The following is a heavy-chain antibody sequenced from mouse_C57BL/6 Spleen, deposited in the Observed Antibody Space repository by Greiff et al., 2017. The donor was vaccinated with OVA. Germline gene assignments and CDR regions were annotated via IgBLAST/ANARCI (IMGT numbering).Heavy chain of an antibody. CDR3: ASLTGTWFAY. Sequence: QVQLKEPGAELVKPGASVKLSCKASGYTFTSYWMHWVKQRPGQGLEWIGMIHPNSGSTNYNEKFKSKATLTVDKSSSTAYMQLSSLTSEDSAVYYCASLTGTWFAYWGQGTLVTVSA. V-gene: IGHV1-64*01. CDR2: IHPNSGST. D-gene: IGHD4-1*01. J-gene: IGHJ3*01. CDR1: GYTFTSYW.